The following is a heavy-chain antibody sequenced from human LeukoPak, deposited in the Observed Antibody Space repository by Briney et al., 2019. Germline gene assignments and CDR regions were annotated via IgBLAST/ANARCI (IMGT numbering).Heavy chain of an antibody. J-gene: IGHJ4*02. V-gene: IGHV3-30*03. CDR2: ISYDGSNK. D-gene: IGHD2-2*01. Sequence: GRSLRLSCAASGFTFSSYGMHWVRQAPGKELEWVAVISYDGSNKYYADSVKGRFTISRDNSKNTLYLQMNSLRAEDTAVYYCATYCSSTSCLDYWGQGTLVTVSS. CDR1: GFTFSSYG. CDR3: ATYCSSTSCLDY.